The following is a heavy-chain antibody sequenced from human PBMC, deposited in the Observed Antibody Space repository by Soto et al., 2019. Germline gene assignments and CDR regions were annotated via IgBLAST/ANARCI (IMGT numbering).Heavy chain of an antibody. CDR2: ISYDGSNK. CDR1: GFTFSSYA. CDR3: ARDSLMLTSLFPSYGIDL. V-gene: IGHV3-30-3*01. J-gene: IGHJ6*01. Sequence: MRLSGAASGFTFSSYAMHWVRQAPSKGLEWVAVISYDGSNKYYADSVKGRFTISRDNSKNTLYLQMNSLRAEDTAVYYCARDSLMLTSLFPSYGIDL. D-gene: IGHD3-10*02.